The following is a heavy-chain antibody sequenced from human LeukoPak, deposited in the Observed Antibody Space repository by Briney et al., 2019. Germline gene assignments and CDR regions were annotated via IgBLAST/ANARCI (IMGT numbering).Heavy chain of an antibody. D-gene: IGHD3-3*01. J-gene: IGHJ6*02. Sequence: VKVSCKASGYTFTDYYMHWVRQAPGQGLEWMGRINPNSGGTNYVQKFQGRVTMTRDTSISTAYMGLSRLRSDDTAVYYCARGCQWSLCPYYYYGMDVWGQGTTVTVSS. CDR2: INPNSGGT. V-gene: IGHV1-2*06. CDR1: GYTFTDYY. CDR3: ARGCQWSLCPYYYYGMDV.